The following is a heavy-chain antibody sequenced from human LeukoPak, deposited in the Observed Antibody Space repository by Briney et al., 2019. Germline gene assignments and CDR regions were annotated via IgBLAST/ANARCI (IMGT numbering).Heavy chain of an antibody. CDR3: ARDRRYCSGSTCYSGIDY. V-gene: IGHV3-53*01. D-gene: IGHD2-15*01. CDR2: IYSGGST. CDR1: GFTVTSNY. Sequence: GGSLRLSCAVSGFTVTSNYMTWVRQPPGKGLEWVWVIYSGGSTYYADSVKGRFTISRDNSKNTLYLQMKTLRAEDTAVYYCARDRRYCSGSTCYSGIDYWGQGTLVTVSS. J-gene: IGHJ4*02.